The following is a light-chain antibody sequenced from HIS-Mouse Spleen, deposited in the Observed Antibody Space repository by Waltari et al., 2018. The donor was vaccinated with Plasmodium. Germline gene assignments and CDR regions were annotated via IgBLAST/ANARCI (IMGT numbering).Light chain of an antibody. J-gene: IGKJ2*01. CDR3: QQYNNWPPYT. V-gene: IGKV3-15*01. CDR2: GAS. CDR1: QSVSSN. Sequence: EIVTTPSPATLSASPGERAPLSCRASQSVSSNLAWYQQKPGQAPRLLIYGASTRATGLPARFSGSGSGTEFTLTISSLQSEDFAVYYCQQYNNWPPYTFGQGTKLEIK.